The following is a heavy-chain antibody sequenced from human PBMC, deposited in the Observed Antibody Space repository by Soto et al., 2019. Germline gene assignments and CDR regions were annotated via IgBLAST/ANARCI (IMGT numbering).Heavy chain of an antibody. CDR1: GYSISSGYY. CDR3: ARVTGTIQDYYGMDV. J-gene: IGHJ6*02. CDR2: IYHSGST. Sequence: SGTVSLTSAVSGYSISSGYYWGWMRQPPGKGLEWIGSIYHSGSTYYNPSLKSRVTISVDASKNQFSLKLNSVTAADTAVYYCARVTGTIQDYYGMDVWGQGTMVTVSS. V-gene: IGHV4-38-2*01. D-gene: IGHD1-1*01.